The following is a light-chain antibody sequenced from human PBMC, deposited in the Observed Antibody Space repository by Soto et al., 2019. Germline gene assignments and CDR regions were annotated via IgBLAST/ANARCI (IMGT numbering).Light chain of an antibody. CDR1: TSDISGYNY. J-gene: IGLJ1*01. V-gene: IGLV2-14*01. Sequence: QSAVTQPASVSGSPGQSITISCTGTTSDISGYNYVSWYQQHPGKAPKLMIYDVTRRPSGVSNRFSGSKSGNTASLTISGLQAEDEADYYCSSDISSSGPYVFGTGTKLTVL. CDR2: DVT. CDR3: SSDISSSGPYV.